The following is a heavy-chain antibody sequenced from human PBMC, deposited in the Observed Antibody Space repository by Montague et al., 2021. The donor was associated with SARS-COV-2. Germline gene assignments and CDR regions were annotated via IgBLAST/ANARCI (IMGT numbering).Heavy chain of an antibody. CDR3: ARSYSTTVVTRAFDY. CDR2: IDWDDDK. D-gene: IGHD4-23*01. CDR1: GFSLSTSGMC. V-gene: IGHV2-70*01. J-gene: IGHJ4*02. Sequence: PALVKPTQTLTLTCTFSGFSLSTSGMCVSWIRQPPGKALEWLTLIDWDDDKYYGTSLKTRLTISKDTSKNQVVLTMTNMDPVDTATYYCARSYSTTVVTRAFDYWGQGTLVTVSS.